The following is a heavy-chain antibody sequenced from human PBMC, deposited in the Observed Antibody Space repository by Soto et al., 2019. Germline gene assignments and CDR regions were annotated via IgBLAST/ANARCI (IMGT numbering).Heavy chain of an antibody. Sequence: ASVKVSCKASGYTFTSYGISWVRQVPGQGLEWMGWISAYNGNTNYAQKLQGRVTMTTDTSTSTAYMELRSLRSDDTAVYYCARHYHDSSGYPDLDYWGQGTLVTVSS. V-gene: IGHV1-18*01. CDR2: ISAYNGNT. D-gene: IGHD3-22*01. CDR1: GYTFTSYG. J-gene: IGHJ4*02. CDR3: ARHYHDSSGYPDLDY.